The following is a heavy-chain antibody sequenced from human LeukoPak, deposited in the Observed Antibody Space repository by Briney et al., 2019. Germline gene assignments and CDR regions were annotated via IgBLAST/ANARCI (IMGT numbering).Heavy chain of an antibody. CDR1: GFTFSDYY. CDR2: IRSSGSTI. D-gene: IGHD3-10*01. V-gene: IGHV3-11*01. J-gene: IGHJ4*02. Sequence: GGSLRLSCAASGFTFSDYYMSWIRQAPGKGLEWVSYIRSSGSTIYYADSVKGRFTISRDNAKNSLCLQMSSLRAEDTAVYYCARDWRYYGSGSYFDYWGQGTLVTVSS. CDR3: ARDWRYYGSGSYFDY.